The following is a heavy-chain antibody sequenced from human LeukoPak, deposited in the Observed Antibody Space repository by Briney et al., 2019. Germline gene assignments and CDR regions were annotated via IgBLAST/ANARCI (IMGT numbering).Heavy chain of an antibody. J-gene: IGHJ4*02. CDR2: MNSNSGNT. V-gene: IGHV1-8*02. CDR1: GYTFTSYD. Sequence: VASVKVSCEASGYTFTSYDINWVRQATGQGLEWMGWMNSNSGNTGYAQKFQGRVTMTRNTSISTAYMELSSLRSEDTAVYYCARRVPNYYGSGSLLDYWGQGTLVTVSS. D-gene: IGHD3-10*01. CDR3: ARRVPNYYGSGSLLDY.